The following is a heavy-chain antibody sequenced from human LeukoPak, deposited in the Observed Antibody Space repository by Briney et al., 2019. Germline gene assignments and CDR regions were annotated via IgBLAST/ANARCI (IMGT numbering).Heavy chain of an antibody. D-gene: IGHD4-17*01. J-gene: IGHJ4*02. CDR3: ARVGDDYGDYPIDY. V-gene: IGHV3-48*01. CDR2: ISSSSTNI. CDR1: GFTFSSYT. Sequence: GGSLRLSCAASGFTFSSYTMNSVRQAPGKGLEWVSYISSSSTNIYYADSVKGRFTISRDNAKNSLYLQMNSLRAEDTAVYYCARVGDDYGDYPIDYWGQGTLVTVSS.